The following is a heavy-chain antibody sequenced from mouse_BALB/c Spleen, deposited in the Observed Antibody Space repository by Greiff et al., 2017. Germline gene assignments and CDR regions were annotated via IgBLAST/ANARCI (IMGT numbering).Heavy chain of an antibody. CDR2: IDPENGDT. Sequence: EVQLQQSGAELVRSGASVKLSCTASGFNIKDYYMHWVKQRPEQGLEWIGWIDPENGDTEYAPKFQGKATMTADTSSNTAYLQLSSLTSEDTAVYYCNVGITGARYYAMDYWGQGTSVTVSS. V-gene: IGHV14-4*02. J-gene: IGHJ4*01. CDR1: GFNIKDYY. CDR3: NVGITGARYYAMDY. D-gene: IGHD4-1*01.